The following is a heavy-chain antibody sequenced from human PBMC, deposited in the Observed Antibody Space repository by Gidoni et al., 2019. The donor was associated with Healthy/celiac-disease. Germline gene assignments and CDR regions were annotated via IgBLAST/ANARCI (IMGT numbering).Heavy chain of an antibody. CDR1: GFTFSSYW. CDR3: ARDGAPAALFLGGSGWFDP. CDR2: IKQDGSEK. Sequence: EVQLVESGGGLVQPGGSLRLSCAASGFTFSSYWMSWVRQAPGKGLGWVANIKQDGSEKYYVDSVKGRFTISRDNAKNSLYLQMNSLRAEDTAVYYCARDGAPAALFLGGSGWFDPWGQGTLVTVSS. D-gene: IGHD2-2*01. V-gene: IGHV3-7*01. J-gene: IGHJ5*02.